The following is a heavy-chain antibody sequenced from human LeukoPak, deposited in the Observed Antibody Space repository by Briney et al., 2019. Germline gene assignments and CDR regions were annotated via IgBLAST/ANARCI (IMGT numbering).Heavy chain of an antibody. CDR1: GYSFTSYW. Sequence: GESLKISCKGSGYSFTSYWIGWVRQMPGKGLEWMGIIYPGDSDTRYSPSFQGQVTISADRSISIAYLQWSSLKASDTAIYYCVRHLAYSSDWSHDDYWGQGTLVTVSS. D-gene: IGHD6-25*01. CDR2: IYPGDSDT. V-gene: IGHV5-51*01. J-gene: IGHJ4*02. CDR3: VRHLAYSSDWSHDDY.